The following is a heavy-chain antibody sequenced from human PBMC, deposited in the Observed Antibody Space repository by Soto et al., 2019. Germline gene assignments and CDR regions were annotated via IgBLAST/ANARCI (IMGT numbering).Heavy chain of an antibody. J-gene: IGHJ6*02. CDR2: ISGSGTGT. CDR3: AKPSQGALYYSGMDV. Sequence: EVQLLESGGGLVQPGGSLRLSCAASEFTFSNYAMSWVRQSSGKGLEWVSGISGSGTGTYYAASVKGRLTISRDNSKNMLYLQMNSLRAEDTAVYYCAKPSQGALYYSGMDVWGQETTVTVSS. CDR1: EFTFSNYA. V-gene: IGHV3-23*01.